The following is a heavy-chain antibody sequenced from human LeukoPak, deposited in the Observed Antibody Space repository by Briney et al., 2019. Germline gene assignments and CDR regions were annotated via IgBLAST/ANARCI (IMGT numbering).Heavy chain of an antibody. V-gene: IGHV4-39*01. J-gene: IGHJ5*02. CDR1: GGSISSSSYY. Sequence: SETLSLTCTVSGGSISSSSYYWGWIRQPPGKGLEWIGSIYYSGSTYYNPSLKSRVTISVDTSKNQFSLKLSSVTAADTAVYYCARGEEDRGFDPWGQGTLVTVSS. CDR3: ARGEEDRGFDP. CDR2: IYYSGST. D-gene: IGHD1-14*01.